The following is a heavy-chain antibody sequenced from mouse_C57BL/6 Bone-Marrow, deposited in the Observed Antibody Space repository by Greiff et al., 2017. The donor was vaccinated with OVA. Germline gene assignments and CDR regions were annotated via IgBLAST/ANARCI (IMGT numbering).Heavy chain of an antibody. D-gene: IGHD2-4*01. CDR2: ISYDGSN. V-gene: IGHV3-6*01. Sequence: ESGPGLVKPSQSLSLTCSVTGYSITSGYYWNWIRQFPGNKLEWMGYISYDGSNNYNPSLKNRISITRDTSKNQFFLKLNSVTTKDTATYYCAREVYYDNSVDYWGQGTTRTVSS. CDR1: GYSITSGYY. CDR3: AREVYYDNSVDY. J-gene: IGHJ2*01.